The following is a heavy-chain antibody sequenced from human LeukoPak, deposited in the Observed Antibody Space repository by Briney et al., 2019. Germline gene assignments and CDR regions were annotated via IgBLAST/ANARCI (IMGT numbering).Heavy chain of an antibody. CDR3: ARAPRYYYDSSGYYTGYYFDY. D-gene: IGHD3-22*01. CDR1: GFTFRTYW. CDR2: IKHDGSEK. V-gene: IGHV3-7*01. Sequence: GGSLRLSCAASGFTFRTYWMSWVRQAPGKGLGWVANIKHDGSEKHYVDSVKGRFTISRDNAKNSLYLQMNSLRAEDTAVYYCARAPRYYYDSSGYYTGYYFDYWGQGTLATVSS. J-gene: IGHJ4*02.